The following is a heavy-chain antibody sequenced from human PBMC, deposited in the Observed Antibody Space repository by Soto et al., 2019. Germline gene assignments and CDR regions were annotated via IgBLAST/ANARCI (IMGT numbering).Heavy chain of an antibody. V-gene: IGHV4-59*12. J-gene: IGHJ6*02. CDR3: ARGVRCTNGVCYLYYYYGMDV. CDR2: ISHSGLR. CDR1: GVSISSGY. D-gene: IGHD2-8*01. Sequence: PSDTLSLTCIVSGVSISSGYCTWIRQSPGKGLEWIGYISHSGLRHYRASLQSRLTMSVETSKNQFSLNLTSVTAADTAVYYCARGVRCTNGVCYLYYYYGMDVWGQGTTVTVSS.